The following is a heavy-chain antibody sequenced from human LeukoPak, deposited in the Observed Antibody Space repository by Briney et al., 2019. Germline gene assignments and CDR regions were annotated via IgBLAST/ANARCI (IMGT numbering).Heavy chain of an antibody. D-gene: IGHD3-22*01. V-gene: IGHV1-18*01. CDR3: ARRYDSSGYHAFDI. CDR1: GYTFTSYG. CDR2: ISAYNGNT. J-gene: IGHJ3*02. Sequence: GASVKVSCKASGYTFTSYGISWVRQAPGQGLEWMGWISAYNGNTNYAQKLQGRVTMTTDTSTSTAYMELRSLRSDDTAVYYCARRYDSSGYHAFDIWGQGTMVTVSS.